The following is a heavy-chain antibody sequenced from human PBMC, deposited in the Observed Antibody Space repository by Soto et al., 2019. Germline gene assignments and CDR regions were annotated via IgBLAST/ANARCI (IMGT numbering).Heavy chain of an antibody. CDR2: INPNSGGT. CDR3: ARKSGIVSSSARYWFDP. J-gene: IGHJ5*02. CDR1: GYTFTGYY. Sequence: ASVKVSCKASGYTFTGYYMHWVRQAPGQGLEWMGWINPNSGGTNYAQKFQGWVTMTRDTSISTAYMELSRLRSDDTAVYYCARKSGIVSSSARYWFDPWGQGTLVTVSS. D-gene: IGHD6-6*01. V-gene: IGHV1-2*04.